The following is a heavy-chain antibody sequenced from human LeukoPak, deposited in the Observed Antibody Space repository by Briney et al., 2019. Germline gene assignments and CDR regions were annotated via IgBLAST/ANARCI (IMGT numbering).Heavy chain of an antibody. V-gene: IGHV3-21*01. Sequence: GGSLRLSCAASGFTFSSYSMNWVRQAPGKGLEWVSSISNSSSYIYYADSVKGRFTISRDNAKNSQYLQMNSLRAEDTAVYSCAREGVVVVAANVFYYFDYWGQGTLVTVS. J-gene: IGHJ4*02. CDR2: ISNSSSYI. D-gene: IGHD2-15*01. CDR1: GFTFSSYS. CDR3: AREGVVVVAANVFYYFDY.